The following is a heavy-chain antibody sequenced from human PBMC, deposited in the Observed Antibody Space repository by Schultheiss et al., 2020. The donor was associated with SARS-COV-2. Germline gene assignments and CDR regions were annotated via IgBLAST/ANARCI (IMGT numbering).Heavy chain of an antibody. Sequence: ASVKVSCKASGYTFTSYGISWVRQAPGQGLEWMGWISAYIGNTNYAHKLQGRVTMTTDTSTSTAYMELRSLRSDDTAVYYCARDVVRLTIFGVVVPNWFDPWGQGTLVTVSS. V-gene: IGHV1-18*01. D-gene: IGHD3-3*01. CDR1: GYTFTSYG. CDR3: ARDVVRLTIFGVVVPNWFDP. J-gene: IGHJ5*02. CDR2: ISAYIGNT.